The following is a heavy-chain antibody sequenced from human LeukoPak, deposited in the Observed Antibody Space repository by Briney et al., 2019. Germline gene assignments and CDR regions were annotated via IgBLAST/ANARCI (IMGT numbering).Heavy chain of an antibody. V-gene: IGHV4-39*07. D-gene: IGHD2-21*01. J-gene: IGHJ6*03. CDR3: ARDSYCGGDCPFYYYYMDV. Sequence: SETLSLTCSVSGDSIDSVSYYWGWIRQAPGKGPEWIASIDYSGRTFYNPSLRSRVTISVDTSKNQFSLKLSSVTAADTAVYYCARDSYCGGDCPFYYYYMDVWGKGTTVTVSS. CDR2: IDYSGRT. CDR1: GDSIDSVSYY.